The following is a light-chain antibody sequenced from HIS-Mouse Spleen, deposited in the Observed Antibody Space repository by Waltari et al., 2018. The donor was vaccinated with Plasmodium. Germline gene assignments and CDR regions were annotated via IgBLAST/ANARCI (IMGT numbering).Light chain of an antibody. Sequence: AIRMTQSPSSFSASTGDRVTITCRASQGISSYLAWYQQKPGKAPKLLIYAASTFQSGVPSRFSGSGSGTDFTLTISCLQSEDFATYYWQQYYSYPLTFGGGTKVEIK. V-gene: IGKV1-8*01. CDR2: AAS. CDR1: QGISSY. CDR3: QQYYSYPLT. J-gene: IGKJ4*01.